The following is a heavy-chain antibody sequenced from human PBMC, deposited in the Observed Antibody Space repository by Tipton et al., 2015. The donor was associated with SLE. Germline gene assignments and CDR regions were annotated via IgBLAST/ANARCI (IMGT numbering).Heavy chain of an antibody. D-gene: IGHD2-8*02. Sequence: GSLRLSCEVSGFTVSTDYMSWVRQAPGKGLEWVSIIHSDGTTYYADSVKGRFTISRDNSKNTLYLQMNSLRAEDTVVYYCARDLMYCTGGVCYSAYSYGMDVWGQGTTVTVSS. J-gene: IGHJ6*02. CDR3: ARDLMYCTGGVCYSAYSYGMDV. CDR1: GFTVSTDY. V-gene: IGHV3-53*05. CDR2: IHSDGTT.